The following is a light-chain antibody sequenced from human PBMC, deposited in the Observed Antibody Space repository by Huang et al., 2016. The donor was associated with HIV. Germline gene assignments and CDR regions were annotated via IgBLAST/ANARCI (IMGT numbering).Light chain of an antibody. V-gene: IGKV1-39*01. CDR3: QQTDNIPRT. J-gene: IGKJ1*01. Sequence: DIQMTQSPSSLSASVGDRVTIARRASQSITKFLNWYQQKPGEAPKLLMHSASSLQSGVPDRFSGSGSGTDFTLTITSLQPEDFATYYCQQTDNIPRTFGQGTKVEIK. CDR1: QSITKF. CDR2: SAS.